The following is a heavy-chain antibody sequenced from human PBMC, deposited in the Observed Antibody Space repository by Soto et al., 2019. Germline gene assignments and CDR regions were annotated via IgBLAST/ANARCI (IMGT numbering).Heavy chain of an antibody. J-gene: IGHJ4*02. V-gene: IGHV3-48*02. CDR1: GFSFDMYS. Sequence: VGSLRLSCTASGFSFDMYSMNWVRQAPGKGLEWVSYISSNSVTTLDTDSGRGRFTISRDNAKNSLYLQMNSLRDEDTAVYYCAREDILGTRSFDYWGQGTLVTVSS. CDR2: ISSNSVTT. CDR3: AREDILGTRSFDY. D-gene: IGHD1-26*01.